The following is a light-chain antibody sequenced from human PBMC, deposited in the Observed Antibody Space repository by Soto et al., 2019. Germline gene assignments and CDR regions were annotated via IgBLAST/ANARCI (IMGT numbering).Light chain of an antibody. Sequence: EIVLTQSPGTLSLSPGERATLSCRASQSVSSSYLAGYQQKPGQAPSLLIYGASSRATGIPDRFSGSGSGTDFTLTINRLEPEDFAVYYCQQYGSSPPITFGPGTKVDVK. V-gene: IGKV3-20*01. J-gene: IGKJ3*01. CDR3: QQYGSSPPIT. CDR2: GAS. CDR1: QSVSSSY.